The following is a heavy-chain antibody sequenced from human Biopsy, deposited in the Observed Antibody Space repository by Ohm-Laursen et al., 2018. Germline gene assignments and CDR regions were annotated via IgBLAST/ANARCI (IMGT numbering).Heavy chain of an antibody. Sequence: SVKASCKASGYTFTGQYLDWVRQVPGQGLEWMGWINPHSGTTKFAQDFQGRVTMTRDTSITTAYMELRRLRSDDTAVYYCAKGQDLRGGAEYFQHWGQGALVTVSS. CDR2: INPHSGTT. D-gene: IGHD2-15*01. J-gene: IGHJ1*01. CDR1: GYTFTGQY. CDR3: AKGQDLRGGAEYFQH. V-gene: IGHV1-2*02.